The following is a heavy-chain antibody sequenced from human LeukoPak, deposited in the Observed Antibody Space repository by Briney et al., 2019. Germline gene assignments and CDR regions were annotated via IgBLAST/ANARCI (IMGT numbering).Heavy chain of an antibody. J-gene: IGHJ4*02. Sequence: ASVKVSCKASGYTFTSYGISWVRQAPGQGLEWMGWINPNSGVTNSAQKFQGRVTVTSDTSINTVYMEVSGLRSDDTAIYYCARADFWSSYPGPNWGQGTLVATSS. V-gene: IGHV1-2*02. CDR3: ARADFWSSYPGPN. CDR2: INPNSGVT. D-gene: IGHD3-3*01. CDR1: GYTFTSYG.